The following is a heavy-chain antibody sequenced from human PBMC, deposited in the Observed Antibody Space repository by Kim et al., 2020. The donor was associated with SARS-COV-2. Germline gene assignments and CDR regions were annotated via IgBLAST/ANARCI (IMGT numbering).Heavy chain of an antibody. CDR1: GGSIGNSGNY. CDR3: ATLGKKYGNSVDF. J-gene: IGHJ4*02. CDR2: IFYTGTT. V-gene: IGHV4-31*03. Sequence: SETLSLTCTVSGGSIGNSGNYWIWIRQHPGKGLECIGYIFYTGTTYYSPSLRSRVAMSVDTSHNQFSLRLNSVTAADTAVYFCATLGKKYGNSVDFWGQGTLVTVSS. D-gene: IGHD1-1*01.